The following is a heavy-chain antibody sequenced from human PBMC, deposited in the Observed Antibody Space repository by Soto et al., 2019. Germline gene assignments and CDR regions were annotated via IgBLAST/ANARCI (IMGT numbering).Heavy chain of an antibody. D-gene: IGHD6-19*01. J-gene: IGHJ4*02. CDR2: ITVNSGNT. V-gene: IGHV1-18*01. CDR3: ARGLGGGWYHFDH. CDR1: GYSFITYG. Sequence: QVQLVQSGVEVKKPGASVKVSCQASGYSFITYGIGWVRQAPGQGLEWMGWITVNSGNTNYPQKCQGSVSVRTETATSIAYMELRRLTSGDTDVYYWARGLGGGWYHFDHWGQGTLVTVSS.